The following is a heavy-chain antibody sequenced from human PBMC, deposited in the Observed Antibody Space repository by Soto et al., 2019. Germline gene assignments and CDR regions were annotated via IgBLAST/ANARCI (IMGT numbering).Heavy chain of an antibody. Sequence: ASVKVSWKASGYAFTSYAMHWVRQAPGQRLEWMGWINAGNGNTKYSQKFQGRVTLTRDTSASTAYMELSSLSSEDTAVYYCARVRRYCGGDCYSGYFDYWGQGTLVTVSS. V-gene: IGHV1-3*01. CDR3: ARVRRYCGGDCYSGYFDY. J-gene: IGHJ4*02. D-gene: IGHD2-21*02. CDR2: INAGNGNT. CDR1: GYAFTSYA.